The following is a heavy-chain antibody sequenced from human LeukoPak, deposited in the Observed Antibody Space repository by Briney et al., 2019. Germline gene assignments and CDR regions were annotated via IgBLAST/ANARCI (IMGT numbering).Heavy chain of an antibody. CDR3: ARVGPWGVVVPAARFDF. CDR1: GFTFDDYA. Sequence: PGGSLRLSCAASGFTFDDYAMHWVRQAPGKGLEGVSLISGDGGSTYYADSVKGRFTISRDNSKNSLYLQMNSLRAEDTALYYCARVGPWGVVVPAARFDFWGQGTLVTVSS. D-gene: IGHD2-2*01. CDR2: ISGDGGST. V-gene: IGHV3-43*02. J-gene: IGHJ4*02.